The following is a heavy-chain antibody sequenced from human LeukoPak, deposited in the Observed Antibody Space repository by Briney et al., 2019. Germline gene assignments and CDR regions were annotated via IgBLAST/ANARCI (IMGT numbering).Heavy chain of an antibody. CDR3: ARVTYGSGTYGAFDY. J-gene: IGHJ4*02. Sequence: GGSLRLSCAASGFTFSSHGMSWVRQAPGKGLEWVSTISGSGDDTYYADSVKGRFTISRDNSKNTLYLQMNSLRAEDTAVYYCARVTYGSGTYGAFDYWGQGTLVTVSS. CDR1: GFTFSSHG. V-gene: IGHV3-23*01. D-gene: IGHD3-10*01. CDR2: ISGSGDDT.